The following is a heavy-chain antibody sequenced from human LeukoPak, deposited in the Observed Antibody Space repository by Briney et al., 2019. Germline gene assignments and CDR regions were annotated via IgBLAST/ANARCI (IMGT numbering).Heavy chain of an antibody. D-gene: IGHD2-15*01. Sequence: ASVKVSCKASGYTFTSYGISWVRQAPGQGLEWMGWISAYNGNTNYAQKLQGRLTMTTDTSTSTAYMELRSLRSDDTAVYYCAREIHTPHCSGGSCYPYYYYYYGMDVWGQGTTVTVSS. CDR1: GYTFTSYG. V-gene: IGHV1-18*01. CDR2: ISAYNGNT. J-gene: IGHJ6*02. CDR3: AREIHTPHCSGGSCYPYYYYYYGMDV.